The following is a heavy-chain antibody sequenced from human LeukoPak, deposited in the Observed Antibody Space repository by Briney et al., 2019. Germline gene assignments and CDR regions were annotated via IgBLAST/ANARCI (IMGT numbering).Heavy chain of an antibody. V-gene: IGHV1-18*01. CDR1: GYDFISYG. Sequence: GASVKVSCKSSGYDFISYGFTWERQAPGRGLGWMGWISAYNGNTNYAPSLQARVSMTTDASASTVSIEVRSLTPDDTAVYYCAEGAKSGLHYWGQGTLVTVSS. CDR2: ISAYNGNT. D-gene: IGHD6-25*01. CDR3: AEGAKSGLHY. J-gene: IGHJ4*02.